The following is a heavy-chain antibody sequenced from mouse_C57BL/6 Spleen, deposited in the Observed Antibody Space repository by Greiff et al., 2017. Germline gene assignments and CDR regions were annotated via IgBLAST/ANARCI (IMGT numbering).Heavy chain of an antibody. V-gene: IGHV1-5*01. CDR1: GYTFTSYW. Sequence: VQLQQPGAELVKPGASVKLSCKASGYTFTSYWMNWVKQRPGQGLEWIGAIYPGNSDTSYNQKFKGKAKLTAVTSASTAYMELSSLTNEDSAVYYCTRQAYYGSSDRYFDVWGTGTTVTVSS. D-gene: IGHD1-1*01. J-gene: IGHJ1*03. CDR3: TRQAYYGSSDRYFDV. CDR2: IYPGNSDT.